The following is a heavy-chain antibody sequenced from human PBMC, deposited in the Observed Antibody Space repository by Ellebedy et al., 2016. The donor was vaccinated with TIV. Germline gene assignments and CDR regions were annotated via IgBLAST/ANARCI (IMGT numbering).Heavy chain of an antibody. J-gene: IGHJ6*02. CDR2: IIPIFGTA. D-gene: IGHD3/OR15-3a*01. CDR1: GGTFSSYA. V-gene: IGHV1-69*13. Sequence: SVKVSXKASGGTFSSYAISWVRQAPGQGLEWMGGIIPIFGTANYAQKFQGRVTITADESTSTAYMELSSLRSEDTAVYYCARFGTSAKYYCYYYGMDVWGQGTTVTVSS. CDR3: ARFGTSAKYYCYYYGMDV.